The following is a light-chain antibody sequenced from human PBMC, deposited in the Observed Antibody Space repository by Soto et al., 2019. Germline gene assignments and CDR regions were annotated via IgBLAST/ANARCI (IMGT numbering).Light chain of an antibody. CDR2: AVS. CDR3: SSYADTNNLL. J-gene: IGLJ2*01. CDR1: GNDVGAYNY. Sequence: QSVLTQPRSVSGSPGQSVTISCTGTGNDVGAYNYVSWYQQHPGKAPKLMIYAVSERPSGVPDRFSGSKSGNTASLTVSGLQAEDEADYYCSSYADTNNLLFGGGTKLTVL. V-gene: IGLV2-8*01.